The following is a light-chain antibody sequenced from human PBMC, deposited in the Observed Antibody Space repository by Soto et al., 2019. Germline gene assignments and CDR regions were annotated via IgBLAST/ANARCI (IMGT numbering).Light chain of an antibody. J-gene: IGLJ1*01. CDR3: CTSYEGGGKYV. CDR1: SSNIGSNY. Sequence: QSVLTQPPSASGTPGQRVTISCSGSSSNIGSNYVYWYQQLPGTAPKLLIYRNNQRPSGVPDRFSGSKSGTSASLAISGLRSEDEADYYCCTSYEGGGKYVFGTGTKVTVL. CDR2: RNN. V-gene: IGLV1-47*01.